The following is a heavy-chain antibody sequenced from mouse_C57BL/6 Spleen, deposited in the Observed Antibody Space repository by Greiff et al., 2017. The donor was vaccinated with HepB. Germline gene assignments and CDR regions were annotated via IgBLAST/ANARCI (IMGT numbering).Heavy chain of an antibody. V-gene: IGHV1-85*01. J-gene: IGHJ2*01. CDR3: AREGDSSGYDY. Sequence: VKLVESGPELVKPGASVKLSCKASGYTFTSYDINWVKQRPGQGLEWIGWIYPRDGSTKYNEKFKGKATLTVDTSSSTAYMELHSLTSEDSAVYFCAREGDSSGYDYWGQGTTLTVSS. CDR1: GYTFTSYD. CDR2: IYPRDGST. D-gene: IGHD3-2*02.